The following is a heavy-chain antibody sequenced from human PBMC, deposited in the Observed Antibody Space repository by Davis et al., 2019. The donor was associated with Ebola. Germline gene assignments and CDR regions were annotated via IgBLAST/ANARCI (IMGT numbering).Heavy chain of an antibody. CDR2: IYWDDDK. CDR3: VYRLLGRRDYNPPWFEP. Sequence: SGPTLVKPTQTLTLTCTYSGLSLRTPGVGVGWIRQPPGKAPEWLARIYWDDDKHYNPSLETRLTISKDTSRNQVVLILTNMDPVDTATYYCVYRLLGRRDYNPPWFEPWGQGIPVIVSA. D-gene: IGHD1-14*01. V-gene: IGHV2-5*02. J-gene: IGHJ5*02. CDR1: GLSLRTPGVG.